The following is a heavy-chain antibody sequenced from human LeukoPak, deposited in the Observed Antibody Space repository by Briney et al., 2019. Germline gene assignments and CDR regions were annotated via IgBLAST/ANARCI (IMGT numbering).Heavy chain of an antibody. CDR2: LIPIIGTA. D-gene: IGHD3-10*01. Sequence: ASVKVSCKASGGTFSTYAIKWVRQAPGQGLEWMGGLIPIIGTAYYAQRFQGRVTFGVDESTRTAHMELSSLGSDDTAVYYCARDRRGAGGFFDFWGQGTLITVSS. J-gene: IGHJ5*01. CDR1: GGTFSTYA. CDR3: ARDRRGAGGFFDF. V-gene: IGHV1-69*13.